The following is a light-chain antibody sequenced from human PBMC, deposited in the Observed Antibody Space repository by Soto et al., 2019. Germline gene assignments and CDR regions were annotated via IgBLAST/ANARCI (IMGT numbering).Light chain of an antibody. J-gene: IGLJ2*01. Sequence: QSVLTQPASVSGSPGQSITISCTGTSSDVGGYNYVSWYQQHPGKAPKLIIYDVSNRPSGVSNRFSGSKSGNTASLTISWLQAEDEADYYCSSYTSSSTLDVVFVGGTKLTVL. CDR3: SSYTSSSTLDVV. CDR2: DVS. V-gene: IGLV2-14*01. CDR1: SSDVGGYNY.